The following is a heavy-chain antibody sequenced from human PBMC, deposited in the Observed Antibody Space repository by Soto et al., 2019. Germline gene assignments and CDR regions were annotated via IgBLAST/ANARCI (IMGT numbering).Heavy chain of an antibody. D-gene: IGHD3-3*01. J-gene: IGHJ6*02. Sequence: GGSLRLSCAASGFTFSSYAMSWVRQAPGKGLEWVSAISGSGGSTHYADSVKGRFTISRDNSKNTLYLQMNSLRAEDTAVYYCAKYSPNYDFWSGDYIGSGYYYYGMDVWGQGTTVTVSS. CDR2: ISGSGGST. CDR1: GFTFSSYA. CDR3: AKYSPNYDFWSGDYIGSGYYYYGMDV. V-gene: IGHV3-23*01.